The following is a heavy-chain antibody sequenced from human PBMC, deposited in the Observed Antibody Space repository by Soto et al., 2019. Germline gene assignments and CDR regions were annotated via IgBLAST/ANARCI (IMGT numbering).Heavy chain of an antibody. Sequence: SETLCLTFTVSGGRLRSGVFYVGLIRRPPGEGLEGIGYTYCSGSTYYTPSLKSRVTISVDTSKNQFSLKLSSVTAADTAVYYCARDRGYCSGASCYSTSHHYGMDVWGQGTTVTVSS. D-gene: IGHD2-15*01. CDR1: GGRLRSGVFY. CDR2: TYCSGST. V-gene: IGHV4-30-4*01. CDR3: ARDRGYCSGASCYSTSHHYGMDV. J-gene: IGHJ6*02.